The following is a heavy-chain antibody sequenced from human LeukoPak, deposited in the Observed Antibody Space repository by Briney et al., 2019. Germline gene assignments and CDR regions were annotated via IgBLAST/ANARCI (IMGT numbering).Heavy chain of an antibody. V-gene: IGHV1-18*01. Sequence: ASVKVSCKATGYTFTSYGISWVRQAPGQGLEWMGWINPYNGNTNYAQNFQGRVTMTTDTSTSTAYMELRSLRSDDTAVYYSPRTYNIVGTTTRGNDYWGQGTLVTVSS. CDR2: INPYNGNT. D-gene: IGHD1-26*01. J-gene: IGHJ4*02. CDR3: PRTYNIVGTTTRGNDY. CDR1: GYTFTSYG.